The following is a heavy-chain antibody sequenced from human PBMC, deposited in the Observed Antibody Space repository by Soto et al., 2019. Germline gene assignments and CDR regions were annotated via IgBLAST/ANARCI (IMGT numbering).Heavy chain of an antibody. CDR2: IIPILGIA. CDR3: ARHKKNADALLDY. Sequence: SVKVSCKASGGTFSSYTISWVRQAPGQGLEWMGRIIPILGIANYAQKFQGRVTITADKSTSTAYMELSSLRSEDTAMYYCARHKKNADALLDYWGQGTPVTVSS. CDR1: GGTFSSYT. J-gene: IGHJ4*02. V-gene: IGHV1-69*02. D-gene: IGHD2-8*01.